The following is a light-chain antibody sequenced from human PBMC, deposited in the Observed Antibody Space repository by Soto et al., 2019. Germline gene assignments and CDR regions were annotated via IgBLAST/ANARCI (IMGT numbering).Light chain of an antibody. J-gene: IGKJ1*01. CDR3: QQYGSSGT. CDR1: QSVSSSY. Sequence: EILIAPSPATLSVSPGERGTLSCRASQSVSSSYLAWYQQKPGQAPRLLIYGASSRATGIPDRFSGSGSGTDFTLTISRLEPEDFAVYYCQQYGSSGTFGQGTKVDI. V-gene: IGKV3-20*01. CDR2: GAS.